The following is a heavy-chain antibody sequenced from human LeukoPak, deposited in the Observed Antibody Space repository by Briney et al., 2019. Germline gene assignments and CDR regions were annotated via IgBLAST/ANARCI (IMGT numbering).Heavy chain of an antibody. CDR2: IIPIFGTA. J-gene: IGHJ6*04. V-gene: IGHV1-69*13. CDR1: GGTFSSYA. Sequence: GASVKVSCKASGGTFSSYAISWVRQAPGQGLEWMGGIIPIFGTANYAQKFQGRVTITADESTSTAYMELSSLRSEDTAVYYCARVGGWSEYPTYYYYGMDVWGKGTTVTVSS. D-gene: IGHD6-19*01. CDR3: ARVGGWSEYPTYYYYGMDV.